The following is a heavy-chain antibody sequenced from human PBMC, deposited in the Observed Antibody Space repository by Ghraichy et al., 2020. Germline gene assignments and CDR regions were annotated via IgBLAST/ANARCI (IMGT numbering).Heavy chain of an antibody. J-gene: IGHJ4*02. CDR2: INHSGST. Sequence: SETLSLTCAVYGGSFSGYYWSWIRQPPGKGLEWIGEINHSGSTNYNPSLKSRVTISVDTSKNQFSLKLSSVTAADTAVYYCARGLYSSPYYFDYWGQGTLVTVSS. D-gene: IGHD3-22*01. V-gene: IGHV4-34*01. CDR1: GGSFSGYY. CDR3: ARGLYSSPYYFDY.